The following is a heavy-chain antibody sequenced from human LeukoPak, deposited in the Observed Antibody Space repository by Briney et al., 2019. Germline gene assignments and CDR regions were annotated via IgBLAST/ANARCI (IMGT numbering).Heavy chain of an antibody. D-gene: IGHD3-22*01. CDR1: GYTFTGYY. J-gene: IGHJ4*02. Sequence: ASVKVSCKASGYTFTGYYMHWVRQAPGQGLEWMGRINPNSGGTIYAQKFQGRVTMTRDTSISTAYMELSRLRSDDTAVYYCAIIQYYYDSSGYLFDYWGQGTLVTVSS. CDR3: AIIQYYYDSSGYLFDY. V-gene: IGHV1-2*06. CDR2: INPNSGGT.